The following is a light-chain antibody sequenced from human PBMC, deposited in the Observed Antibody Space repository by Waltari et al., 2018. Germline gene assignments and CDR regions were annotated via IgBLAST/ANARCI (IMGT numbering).Light chain of an antibody. J-gene: IGLJ2*01. V-gene: IGLV1-47*01. Sequence: QSVLTQPPSASGTPGQRDTISCSGSSSNIGSNYVYWYQQLQGTAPKFLIYRIYQRPSGVPDRFSGSKSGTSASLAISGLRSEDGADYYCATWDDSLSGVVFGGGTKLTVL. CDR2: RIY. CDR1: SSNIGSNY. CDR3: ATWDDSLSGVV.